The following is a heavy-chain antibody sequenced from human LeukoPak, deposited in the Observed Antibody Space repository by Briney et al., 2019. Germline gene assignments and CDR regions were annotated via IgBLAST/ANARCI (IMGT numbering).Heavy chain of an antibody. V-gene: IGHV4-59*01. D-gene: IGHD6-13*01. Sequence: PSETLSLTCTVSGGSISSYYWSWIRQPPGKGLEWIGYIYYSGSTNYNPSLKGRVTISVDTSKNQFSLKLSSVTAAGTAVYYCARGGIAAAGTFGYWGQGTLVTVSS. CDR3: ARGGIAAAGTFGY. CDR1: GGSISSYY. J-gene: IGHJ4*02. CDR2: IYYSGST.